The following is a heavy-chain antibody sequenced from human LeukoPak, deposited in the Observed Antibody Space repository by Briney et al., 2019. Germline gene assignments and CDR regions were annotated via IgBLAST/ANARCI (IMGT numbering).Heavy chain of an antibody. Sequence: SETLSLTCAVSGGSISYTNWWSWVRQSPGKGLEWIGEIYHSGSTNYNPSLRSRVTISVDTSKNQFSLKLSSVTAADTAVYYCARLPGRVAFDIWGQGTMVTVSS. V-gene: IGHV4-4*02. CDR2: IYHSGST. CDR3: ARLPGRVAFDI. CDR1: GGSISYTNW. J-gene: IGHJ3*02. D-gene: IGHD1-26*01.